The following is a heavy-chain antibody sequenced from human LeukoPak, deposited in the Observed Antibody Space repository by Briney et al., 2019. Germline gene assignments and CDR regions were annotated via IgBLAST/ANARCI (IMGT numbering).Heavy chain of an antibody. D-gene: IGHD3-22*01. J-gene: IGHJ4*02. CDR1: GFTFSSYA. V-gene: IGHV3-23*01. CDR2: ISGSGGST. CDR3: AKGLPHYYDSSGWWDY. Sequence: GGSLRLSCAASGFTFSSYAMSWVRQAPRKGMEWVSAISGSGGSTYYADSVKGRFTISRDNSKNTLYLQMNSLRAEDTAVYYCAKGLPHYYDSSGWWDYWGQGTLVTVSS.